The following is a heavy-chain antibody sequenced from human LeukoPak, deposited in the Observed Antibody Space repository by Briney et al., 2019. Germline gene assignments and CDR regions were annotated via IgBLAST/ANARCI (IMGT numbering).Heavy chain of an antibody. D-gene: IGHD3-22*01. Sequence: PSETLSLTCTVSGGSISSGGYYWSCIRQHPGKVLEWIGYIYYSGSTYYNPSLKSRVAISVDTSKNQFSLKLSSVTAADTAVSYCARDYRYYYDSSGPDAFDIWGQGTMVTVSS. V-gene: IGHV4-31*03. CDR2: IYYSGST. CDR3: ARDYRYYYDSSGPDAFDI. J-gene: IGHJ3*02. CDR1: GGSISSGGYY.